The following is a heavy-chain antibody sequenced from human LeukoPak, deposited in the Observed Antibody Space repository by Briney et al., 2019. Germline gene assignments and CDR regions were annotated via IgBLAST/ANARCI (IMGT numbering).Heavy chain of an antibody. CDR2: IIPIFGTA. CDR3: ARGAGRIAVAGTWVDY. V-gene: IGHV1-69*01. J-gene: IGHJ4*02. D-gene: IGHD6-19*01. Sequence: VASVNVSCKASRGTFSSYAISWVRQAPGRGLEWMGGIIPIFGTANYAQKFQGRVTMTGDESPSTDYMELSSLRSEDTAVYYCARGAGRIAVAGTWVDYWGPGTLVTASS. CDR1: RGTFSSYA.